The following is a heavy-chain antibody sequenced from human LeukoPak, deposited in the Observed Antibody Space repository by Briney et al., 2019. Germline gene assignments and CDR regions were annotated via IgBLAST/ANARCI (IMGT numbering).Heavy chain of an antibody. CDR1: GYTFTGYY. V-gene: IGHV1-2*02. CDR2: INPNSGGT. CDR3: ARVFSGNYDILTGYPHNWFDP. D-gene: IGHD3-9*01. J-gene: IGHJ5*02. Sequence: GASVKVSCKASGYTFTGYYTHWVRQAPGQGLEWMGWINPNSGGTNYAQKFQGRVTMTRDTSISTAYMELSRLRSDDTAVYYCARVFSGNYDILTGYPHNWFDPWGQGTLVTVSS.